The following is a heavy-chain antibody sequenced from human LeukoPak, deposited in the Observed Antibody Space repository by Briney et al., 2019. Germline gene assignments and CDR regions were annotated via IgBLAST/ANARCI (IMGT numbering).Heavy chain of an antibody. CDR1: GGSISSYY. Sequence: SETLSLTCTVSGGSISSYYWSWIRQPPGKGLEWIGYIYYSGSTNYNPSLKSRVTISVDTSKNQFSLKLSSVTAADAAVYYCARGGYYYGSGSLEYYYYYMDVWGKGTTVTISS. D-gene: IGHD3-10*01. J-gene: IGHJ6*03. CDR2: IYYSGST. CDR3: ARGGYYYGSGSLEYYYYYMDV. V-gene: IGHV4-59*01.